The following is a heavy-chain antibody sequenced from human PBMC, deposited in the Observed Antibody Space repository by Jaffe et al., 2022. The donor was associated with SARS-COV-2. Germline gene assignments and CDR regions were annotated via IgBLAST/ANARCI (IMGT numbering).Heavy chain of an antibody. CDR1: GGTFSSYA. V-gene: IGHV1-69*01. Sequence: QVQLVQSGAEVKKPGSSVKVSCKASGGTFSSYAISWVRQAPGQGLEWMGGIIPIFGTANYAQKFQGRVTITADESTSTAYMELSSLRSEDTAVYYCARQGGIVGATRINYYYYYGMDVWGQGTTVTVSS. D-gene: IGHD1-26*01. CDR3: ARQGGIVGATRINYYYYYGMDV. J-gene: IGHJ6*02. CDR2: IIPIFGTA.